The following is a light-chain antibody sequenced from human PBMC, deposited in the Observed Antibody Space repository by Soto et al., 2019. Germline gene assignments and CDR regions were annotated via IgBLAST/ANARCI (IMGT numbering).Light chain of an antibody. CDR3: QQYNNWPWT. CDR2: GAS. J-gene: IGKJ1*01. V-gene: IGKV3-15*01. Sequence: EIVLTQSPGTLSLSPGERSTLSFRASQSVSNNYLAWYQQKPGQAPRLLIYGASNRATGIPARFSGSGSGTEFTLTISSLQSEDFAVYYCQQYNNWPWTFGQGTKVDIK. CDR1: QSVSNN.